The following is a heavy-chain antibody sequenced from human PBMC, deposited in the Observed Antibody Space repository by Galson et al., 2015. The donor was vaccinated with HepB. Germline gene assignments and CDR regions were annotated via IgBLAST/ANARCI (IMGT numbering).Heavy chain of an antibody. CDR3: ARRGPENRGYPLDF. D-gene: IGHD6-25*01. CDR2: INPNNSGT. Sequence: SVKVSCKASGHTLTDFHMHWVRQAPGQGLEWLGRINPNNSGTLYAPQFQGRVTMTWDTSSATAYMQLSRLTADDTAVYFCARRGPENRGYPLDFWGQGTLVSVSS. V-gene: IGHV1-2*06. J-gene: IGHJ4*02. CDR1: GHTLTDFH.